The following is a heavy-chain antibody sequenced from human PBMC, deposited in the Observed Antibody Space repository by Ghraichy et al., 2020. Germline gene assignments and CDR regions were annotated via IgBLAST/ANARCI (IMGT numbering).Heavy chain of an antibody. CDR3: AKESVVRGANGVDV. Sequence: GGSLRLSCAASGFTFANYAMSWVRQAPEKGLEWVSAISGGGGSTYYADSVKGRFTISRDNSKNTVYLQMNSLRAEDTAVYYCAKESVVRGANGVDVWGQGTTVTVSS. CDR1: GFTFANYA. D-gene: IGHD3-10*01. V-gene: IGHV3-23*01. J-gene: IGHJ6*02. CDR2: ISGGGGST.